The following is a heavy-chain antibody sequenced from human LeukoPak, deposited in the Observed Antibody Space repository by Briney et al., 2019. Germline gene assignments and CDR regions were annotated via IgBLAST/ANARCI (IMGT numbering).Heavy chain of an antibody. J-gene: IGHJ5*02. V-gene: IGHV3-23*01. CDR1: GFTFSTYA. D-gene: IGHD6-13*01. CDR2: ISGSGGST. Sequence: GGSLRLSCAASGFTFSTYAMSWVRQAPGKGLEWVSAISGSGGSTYYADSVKGRFTISRDNSKNTLYLQMNSLRAEDTALYYCAKGPYSSSWYLSSHWFDPWGQGTLVTVSS. CDR3: AKGPYSSSWYLSSHWFDP.